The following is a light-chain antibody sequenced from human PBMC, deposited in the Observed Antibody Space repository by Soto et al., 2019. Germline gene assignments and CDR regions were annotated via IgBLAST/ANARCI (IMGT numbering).Light chain of an antibody. Sequence: EIVMTQSPATLSVSPGERATLSCRASQSVSSSYLAWYQQKPGQAPRLLISGASSRAAGISDKFSGSGSGTDFTLTISRLEPEDFAVYYCQQYGNSRGTFGQGTKVDIK. CDR3: QQYGNSRGT. J-gene: IGKJ1*01. CDR1: QSVSSSY. V-gene: IGKV3-20*01. CDR2: GAS.